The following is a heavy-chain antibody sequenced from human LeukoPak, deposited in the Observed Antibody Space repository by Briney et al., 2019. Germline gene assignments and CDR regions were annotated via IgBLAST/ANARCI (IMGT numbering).Heavy chain of an antibody. Sequence: GGSLRLSCAASGFTFDDYGMSWVRQAPGKGLEWVAFIRYDGSNKYYADSVKGRFIISRDNSKNTLYLQMNSLRAEDTAVYYCAKDLVGATYEDFDYWGQGTLVTVSS. CDR1: GFTFDDYG. V-gene: IGHV3-30*02. D-gene: IGHD1-26*01. J-gene: IGHJ4*02. CDR2: IRYDGSNK. CDR3: AKDLVGATYEDFDY.